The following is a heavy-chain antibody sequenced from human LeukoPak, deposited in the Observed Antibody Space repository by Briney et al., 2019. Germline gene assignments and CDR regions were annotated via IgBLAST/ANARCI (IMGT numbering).Heavy chain of an antibody. CDR2: ISWNSGSI. J-gene: IGHJ4*02. CDR3: AKDSEHMVHGVIITGHFDY. CDR1: GFTLDDYA. V-gene: IGHV3-9*01. D-gene: IGHD3-10*01. Sequence: SGGSLRLSCAASGFTLDDYAMHWVRQAPGKGLEWVSGISWNSGSIGYADSVKGRFTISRDNAKNSLYLQMNSLRAEDTALYYCAKDSEHMVHGVIITGHFDYWGQGTLVTVSS.